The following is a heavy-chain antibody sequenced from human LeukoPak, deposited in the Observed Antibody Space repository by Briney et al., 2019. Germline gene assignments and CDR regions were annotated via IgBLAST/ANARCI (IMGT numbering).Heavy chain of an antibody. CDR1: GFTFSSSA. Sequence: PGGSLRLSCAASGFTFSSSAMSWVRQAPGKGLEWVSAISNNGGYTYYADSVQGRFTISRDNAKSTLCLQMKSLRAEDTAAYYCAKQLGYCSDGSCYFPYWGQGTLVTVSS. J-gene: IGHJ4*02. D-gene: IGHD2-15*01. CDR3: AKQLGYCSDGSCYFPY. V-gene: IGHV3-23*01. CDR2: ISNNGGYT.